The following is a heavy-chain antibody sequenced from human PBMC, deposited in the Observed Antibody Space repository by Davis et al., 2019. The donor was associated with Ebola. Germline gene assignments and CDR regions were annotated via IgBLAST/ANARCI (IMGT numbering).Heavy chain of an antibody. CDR3: GKESPTSGWYTLDY. J-gene: IGHJ4*02. D-gene: IGHD6-19*01. Sequence: ASVKVSCKASGYTFTDYNIHWMRQAPGQGLEWLGRVILKSGATNYAQKFQGRVTMTRDTSISTVYMELNSLRVDDTAVYYCGKESPTSGWYTLDYWGQGTLVAVSS. CDR2: VILKSGAT. V-gene: IGHV1-2*06. CDR1: GYTFTDYN.